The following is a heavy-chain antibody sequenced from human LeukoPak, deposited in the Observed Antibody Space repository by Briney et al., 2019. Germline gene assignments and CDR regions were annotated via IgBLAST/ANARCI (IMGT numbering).Heavy chain of an antibody. CDR2: ISGSGSST. Sequence: GGSLRLSCAASGFTFSSYAMSWVRQAPGKGLEWVSAISGSGSSTSYADSVKGRFTISRDNSKNTLYLQMNSLRAEDTAVYYCAKNNRLGIPAQAFDIWGQGTMATVSS. J-gene: IGHJ3*02. CDR1: GFTFSSYA. V-gene: IGHV3-23*01. CDR3: AKNNRLGIPAQAFDI. D-gene: IGHD7-27*01.